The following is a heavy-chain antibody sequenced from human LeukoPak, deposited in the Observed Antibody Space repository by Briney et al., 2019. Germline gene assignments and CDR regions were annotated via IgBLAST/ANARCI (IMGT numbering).Heavy chain of an antibody. CDR1: GFTFSNAW. J-gene: IGHJ3*02. CDR2: IKSKTDGGTT. D-gene: IGHD2-2*02. V-gene: IGHV3-15*01. CDR3: TTGYCSSTSCYINAFDI. Sequence: PGGSPRLSCAASGFTFSNAWMSWVRQAPGKGLEWVGRIKSKTDGGTTDYAAPVKGRFTISRDDSENTLYLQMNSLKTEDTAVYYCTTGYCSSTSCYINAFDIWGQGTMVTVSS.